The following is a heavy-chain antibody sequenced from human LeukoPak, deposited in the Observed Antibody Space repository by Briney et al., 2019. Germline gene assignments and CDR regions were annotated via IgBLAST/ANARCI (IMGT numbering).Heavy chain of an antibody. Sequence: GGSLRLSCAASGFTSSTYAMSWVRQAPGKGLGWVAFIRNDGSNKYYADSVKGRFTISRDNSKNTLYLQMNSLRAEDTAVYYCAKEYTSGWRAFDIWGQGTMVTVSS. CDR1: GFTSSTYA. D-gene: IGHD6-19*01. CDR3: AKEYTSGWRAFDI. V-gene: IGHV3-30*02. CDR2: IRNDGSNK. J-gene: IGHJ3*02.